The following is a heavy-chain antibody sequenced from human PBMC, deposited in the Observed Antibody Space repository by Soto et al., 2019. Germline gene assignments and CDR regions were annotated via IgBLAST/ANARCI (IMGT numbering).Heavy chain of an antibody. CDR1: GGSISSYY. V-gene: IGHV4-59*01. CDR2: IYYSGST. Sequence: SETLSLTCTVSGGSISSYYWSWIRQPPGKGLEWIGYIYYSGSTNYNPSLKSRVTISVDTSKNQFSLKLSSVTAADTAVNYCARRTPGAAYCSSTSCYTGRWFDPWGQGTLVTVSS. J-gene: IGHJ5*02. CDR3: ARRTPGAAYCSSTSCYTGRWFDP. D-gene: IGHD2-2*02.